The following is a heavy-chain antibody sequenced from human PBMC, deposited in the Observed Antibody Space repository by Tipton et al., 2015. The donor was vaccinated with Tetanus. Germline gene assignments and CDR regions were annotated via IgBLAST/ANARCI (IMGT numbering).Heavy chain of an antibody. CDR3: ARHVIVEVPRWFDP. D-gene: IGHD2-2*01. Sequence: TLSLTCAFYGGAFRYSYWNWLRQPPGEGVGGVGETSHRGSTNHNPALKRRVTISEDTSKNQFSLKLASVTAADTAVYYCARHVIVEVPRWFDPWGQGTVVTVSS. J-gene: IGHJ5*02. CDR1: GGAFRYSY. V-gene: IGHV4-34*01. CDR2: TSHRGST.